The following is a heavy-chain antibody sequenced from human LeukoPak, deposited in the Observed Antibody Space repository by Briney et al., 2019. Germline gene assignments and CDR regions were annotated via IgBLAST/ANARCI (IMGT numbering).Heavy chain of an antibody. Sequence: SETLSLTCTVSGYSISSGYYWGWIRQPPGKGLEWIGSIYHSGSTYYNPSLKSRVTISVDTSKNQFSLKLSSVTAADTAVYYCATYLGYCSGGSCYREGYFQHXXQGXLVTV. CDR3: ATYLGYCSGGSCYREGYFQH. CDR2: IYHSGST. CDR1: GYSISSGYY. D-gene: IGHD2-15*01. V-gene: IGHV4-38-2*02. J-gene: IGHJ1*01.